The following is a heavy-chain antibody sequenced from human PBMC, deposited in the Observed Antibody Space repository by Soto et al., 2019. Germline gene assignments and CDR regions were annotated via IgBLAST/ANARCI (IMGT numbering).Heavy chain of an antibody. CDR3: ARGNYYDRRGYFSALDI. Sequence: QVLLVQSGGEVKKPGASVKVSCKASGYTFSSYGINWVRQAPGQGLEWLGWVSAYNDNIDYAQTFQGRVTMTTDKSTNTAYMELRSPRSDDTAVYYCARGNYYDRRGYFSALDIWGQGTMVTVSS. CDR2: VSAYNDNI. D-gene: IGHD3-22*01. CDR1: GYTFSSYG. V-gene: IGHV1-18*01. J-gene: IGHJ3*02.